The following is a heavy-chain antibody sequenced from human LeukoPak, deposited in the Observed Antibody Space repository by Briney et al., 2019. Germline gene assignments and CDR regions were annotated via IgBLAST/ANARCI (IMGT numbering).Heavy chain of an antibody. Sequence: GGSLRLSCGASGFSFSSYWMHWVRQAPGKGLMWVSRVNNDGSSTTYADSVKGRFTISRDNAKNTLYLQMNSLRAEDTAVYYCARDGYDFWSGYYYYYYYMDVWGKGTTVTVSS. V-gene: IGHV3-74*01. CDR3: ARDGYDFWSGYYYYYYYMDV. J-gene: IGHJ6*03. CDR2: VNNDGSST. CDR1: GFSFSSYW. D-gene: IGHD3-3*01.